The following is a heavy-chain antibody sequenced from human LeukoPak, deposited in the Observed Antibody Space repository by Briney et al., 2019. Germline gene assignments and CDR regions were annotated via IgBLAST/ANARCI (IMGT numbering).Heavy chain of an antibody. CDR1: GFTFNNYA. Sequence: PGGSLRLSCAASGFTFNNYAMNWVRQGPGEGLEWVSAISGTGGSTYYADSVKGRFTISRDNSKNTLYLQMNSLRADDTAVYYCAQAEKRESGHRFQHWARASWSPSPQ. CDR2: ISGTGGST. V-gene: IGHV3-23*01. J-gene: IGHJ1*01. CDR3: AQAEKRESGHRFQH. D-gene: IGHD3-3*01.